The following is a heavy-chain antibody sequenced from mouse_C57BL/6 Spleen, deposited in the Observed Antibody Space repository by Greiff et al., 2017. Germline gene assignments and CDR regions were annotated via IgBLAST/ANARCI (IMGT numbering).Heavy chain of an antibody. CDR1: GYTFTEYT. Sequence: QVQLKESGAELVKPGASVKLSCKASGYTFTEYTIHWVKQRSGQGLEWIGWFYPGSGSIKYNEKFKDKATLTADKSSSPVYMELSRLTSEDSAVYFCARHEGLTGMFDYWGQGTTLTVSS. CDR3: ARHEGLTGMFDY. J-gene: IGHJ2*01. D-gene: IGHD4-1*01. V-gene: IGHV1-62-2*01. CDR2: FYPGSGSI.